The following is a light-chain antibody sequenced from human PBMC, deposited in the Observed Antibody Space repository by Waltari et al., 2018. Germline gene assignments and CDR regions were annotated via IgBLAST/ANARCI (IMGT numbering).Light chain of an antibody. CDR3: QQYNSYSGFT. J-gene: IGKJ2*01. CDR2: GAS. V-gene: IGKV3-20*01. CDR1: QSVSSNN. Sequence: EIVLTQSPGTLSLSPGERATLSCRASQSVSSNNLAWYQQKPGQAPRLLISGASSRATGIPDRFSGSGTGTDFTLTISRLEPEDFAFYYCQQYNSYSGFTFGQGTKLQIK.